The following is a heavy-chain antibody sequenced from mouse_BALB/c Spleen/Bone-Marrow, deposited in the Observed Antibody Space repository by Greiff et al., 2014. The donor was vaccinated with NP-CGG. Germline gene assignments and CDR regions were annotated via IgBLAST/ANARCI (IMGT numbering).Heavy chain of an antibody. CDR2: IDPENGNT. J-gene: IGHJ2*01. Sequence: EVKLQESGAELVRPGALVKLSCKASGFKIKDYYMHWVKQRPEQGLEWIGWIDPENGNTIYDPKFKGKASITADTSSNTAYLQLSSPASEDTAVYYCARGAYWGQGTTLTVSS. CDR1: GFKIKDYY. V-gene: IGHV14-1*02. CDR3: ARGAY.